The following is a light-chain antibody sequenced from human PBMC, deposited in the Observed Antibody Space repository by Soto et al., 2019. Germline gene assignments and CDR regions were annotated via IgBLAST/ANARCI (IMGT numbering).Light chain of an antibody. CDR1: QSISSY. CDR2: AGS. J-gene: IGKJ4*01. V-gene: IGKV1-39*01. CDR3: QQGYTSPLT. Sequence: IQLTQSPSSLSASVGASVTITCRASQSISSYLNWYQQKPGKAPKLLIYAGSTLQSGVPSRFSGSGSGTEFTLTISSLQPEDFASYSCQQGYTSPLTFGGGTKV.